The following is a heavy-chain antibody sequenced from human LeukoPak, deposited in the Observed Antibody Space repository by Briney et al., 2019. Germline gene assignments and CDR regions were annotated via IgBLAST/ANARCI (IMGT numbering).Heavy chain of an antibody. CDR2: IYYSGRT. J-gene: IGHJ4*02. V-gene: IGHV4-30-4*08. CDR3: ARDQTAAAGFLDY. Sequence: SSETLSLTCTVSGGSISSGDYYWSWIRQPPGKGLEWIGYIYYSGRTYYNPSLKSRVTISLDTSKNQFSLKLTSVTAADTAVYYCARDQTAAAGFLDYRGQGTLVTVSS. D-gene: IGHD6-13*01. CDR1: GGSISSGDYY.